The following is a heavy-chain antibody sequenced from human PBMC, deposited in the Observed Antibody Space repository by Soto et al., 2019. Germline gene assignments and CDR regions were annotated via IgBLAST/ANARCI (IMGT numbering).Heavy chain of an antibody. CDR2: ISAYNGNT. Sequence: ASGKVSCKASGYTFTSYGISWVRQAPGQGLEWMGWISAYNGNTNYAQKLQGRVTMTTDTSTGTAYMELRSLRSDDTAVYYCARDGLPITIFGVVIIRFDYWGQGTLVTVSS. CDR1: GYTFTSYG. V-gene: IGHV1-18*04. CDR3: ARDGLPITIFGVVIIRFDY. D-gene: IGHD3-3*01. J-gene: IGHJ4*02.